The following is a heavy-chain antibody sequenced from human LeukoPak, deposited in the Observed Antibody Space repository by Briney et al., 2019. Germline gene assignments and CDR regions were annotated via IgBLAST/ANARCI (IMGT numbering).Heavy chain of an antibody. V-gene: IGHV3-53*01. D-gene: IGHD6-19*01. J-gene: IGHJ2*01. Sequence: GGSLRLSCAASGFTVSSNYMSWVRQAPGKGLEWVSVIYSGGSTYYADSVKGRFTISRDNSKNTLYLQMNSLRAEDTAVYYCARDESSSGWDWYFDLWGRGTLVTVSS. CDR1: GFTVSSNY. CDR3: ARDESSSGWDWYFDL. CDR2: IYSGGST.